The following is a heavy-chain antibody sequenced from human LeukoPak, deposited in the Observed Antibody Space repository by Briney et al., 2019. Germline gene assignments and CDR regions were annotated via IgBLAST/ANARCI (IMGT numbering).Heavy chain of an antibody. J-gene: IGHJ4*02. CDR2: IYYSGST. CDR1: GGSISSSSYY. V-gene: IGHV4-39*07. CDR3: ARVEYYYGSGSSVFDY. D-gene: IGHD3-10*01. Sequence: PSETLSLTCTVSGGSISSSSYYWGWIRQPPGKGLEWIGSIYYSGSTYYNPSLKSRVTISVDTSKNQFSLKLSSVTAADTAVYYCARVEYYYGSGSSVFDYWGQGTLVTVSS.